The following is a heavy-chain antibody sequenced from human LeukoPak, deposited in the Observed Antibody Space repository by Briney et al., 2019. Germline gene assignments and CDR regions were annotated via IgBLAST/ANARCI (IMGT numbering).Heavy chain of an antibody. D-gene: IGHD6-6*01. V-gene: IGHV3-53*01. CDR3: ARVRPHPIIDV. CDR2: IYTGGST. Sequence: GGSLRLSCAASGFTVSSNYMSWGRQAPGKGLGWVSVIYTGGSTYYAASVKGRFTISRDNSKNTPYLQMNSLRAEDTAVYYCARVRPHPIIDVWGKGTTVTVSS. CDR1: GFTVSSNY. J-gene: IGHJ6*03.